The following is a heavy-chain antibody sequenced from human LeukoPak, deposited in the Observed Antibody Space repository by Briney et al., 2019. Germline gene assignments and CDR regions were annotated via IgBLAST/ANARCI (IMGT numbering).Heavy chain of an antibody. V-gene: IGHV4-31*03. CDR1: GGSISSGGYY. D-gene: IGHD3-9*01. CDR3: ARLVTYYDILTGYYNVGAFDI. Sequence: PSETLSLTCTVSGGSISSGGYYWSWIRQHPGKGLEWIGYIYYSGSTYYNPSLKSRVTISVDTSKNQFSLKLSSVTAADTAVYYCARLVTYYDILTGYYNVGAFDIWGQGTMVTVSS. CDR2: IYYSGST. J-gene: IGHJ3*02.